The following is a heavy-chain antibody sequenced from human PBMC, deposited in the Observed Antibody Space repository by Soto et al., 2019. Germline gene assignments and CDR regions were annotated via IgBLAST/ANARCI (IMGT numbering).Heavy chain of an antibody. CDR1: GFTFSSYA. D-gene: IGHD3-10*01. CDR2: ISGSGGST. CDR3: VRQGFGPLHGLVDV. J-gene: IGHJ6*02. V-gene: IGHV3-23*01. Sequence: GESLKISCAASGFTFSSYAMSWVRQAPGKGLEWVSAISGSGGSTYYADSVKGRFTISRDNSKNTLYLQMNSLRAEDTAVYYCVRQGFGPLHGLVDVWGQGTTVTVSS.